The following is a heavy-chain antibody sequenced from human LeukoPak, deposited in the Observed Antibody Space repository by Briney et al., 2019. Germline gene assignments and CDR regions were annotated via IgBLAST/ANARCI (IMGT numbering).Heavy chain of an antibody. J-gene: IGHJ4*02. D-gene: IGHD6-19*01. CDR3: TKDLNWVAGPIDY. Sequence: GGSLRLSCAASGXSVSSNYISWVRQAPGKGWEWVSVIYSGGSTHYADSVKGRFTISRDNSKNTLYLQMNSLRAEDTAVYYCTKDLNWVAGPIDYWGQGTLVTVSS. V-gene: IGHV3-53*05. CDR1: GXSVSSNY. CDR2: IYSGGST.